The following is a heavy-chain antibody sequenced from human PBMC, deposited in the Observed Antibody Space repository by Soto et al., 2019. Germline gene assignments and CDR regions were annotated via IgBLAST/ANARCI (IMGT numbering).Heavy chain of an antibody. CDR1: GGSISSYY. CDR2: IYYSGST. J-gene: IGHJ6*02. V-gene: IGHV4-59*01. D-gene: IGHD3-16*01. CDR3: ARDHGVGYGMDV. Sequence: PSETLSLTCTVSGGSISSYYWSWIRQPPGKGLEWIGYIYYSGSTNYNPSLKSRVTISVDTSKNQFSLKLSSVTAADTAVYYCARDHGVGYGMDVWGQGTTVTVSS.